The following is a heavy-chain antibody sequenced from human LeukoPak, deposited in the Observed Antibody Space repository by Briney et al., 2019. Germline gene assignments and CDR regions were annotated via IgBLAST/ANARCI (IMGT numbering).Heavy chain of an antibody. CDR2: MSGDGATT. CDR3: AKDGVITMVRGVMQGYFDY. Sequence: GGSLRLSCAASGFTFSSYGMSWVRQAPGKGLEWVSAMSGDGATTYYADSVKGRFTISRDNSKNTLYLQMNSLRAEDTAVYYCAKDGVITMVRGVMQGYFDYWGQGTLVTVSS. CDR1: GFTFSSYG. J-gene: IGHJ4*02. D-gene: IGHD3-10*01. V-gene: IGHV3-23*01.